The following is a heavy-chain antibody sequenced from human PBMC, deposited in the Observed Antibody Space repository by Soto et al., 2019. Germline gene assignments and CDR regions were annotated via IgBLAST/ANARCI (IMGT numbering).Heavy chain of an antibody. Sequence: GGSLRLSCAASGFTFSSYAMSWVRQAPGKGLEWVSAISGSGGSTYYADSVKGRFTISRDNSKNTLYLQMNSLRAEDTAVYYCAEDLKPEALVHGYAPYYFDYWGQGTLVTVSS. V-gene: IGHV3-23*01. CDR3: AEDLKPEALVHGYAPYYFDY. CDR2: ISGSGGST. J-gene: IGHJ4*02. D-gene: IGHD5-12*01. CDR1: GFTFSSYA.